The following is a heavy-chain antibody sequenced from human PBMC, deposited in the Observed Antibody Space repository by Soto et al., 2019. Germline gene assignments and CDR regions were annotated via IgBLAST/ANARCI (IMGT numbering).Heavy chain of an antibody. J-gene: IGHJ4*02. CDR3: ARDRPVDIGMDDY. Sequence: EVQLVESGGGLVQPGGSLRLSCAASGFTFSSYEMNWVRQAPGKGLEWVSYISSSGSTIYYADSVKGRFTISRDNAKNSLYLQMDSLRAEDTAVYYCARDRPVDIGMDDYWGQGTLVTVSS. V-gene: IGHV3-48*03. CDR1: GFTFSSYE. CDR2: ISSSGSTI. D-gene: IGHD5-12*01.